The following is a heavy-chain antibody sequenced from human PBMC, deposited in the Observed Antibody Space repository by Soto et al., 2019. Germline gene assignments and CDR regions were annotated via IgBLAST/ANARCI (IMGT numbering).Heavy chain of an antibody. CDR1: GVSISNTSYY. CDR2: IYYSGKT. J-gene: IGHJ4*02. Sequence: SETLSLTCTVSGVSISNTSYYWGWIRQSPGKGLEWIGTIYYSGKTYYHPALKSRVTISVDTSNNRSSLKLSSVTAAETAVYYCARHGSYWGQGTLGTVSS. V-gene: IGHV4-39*01. CDR3: ARHGSY.